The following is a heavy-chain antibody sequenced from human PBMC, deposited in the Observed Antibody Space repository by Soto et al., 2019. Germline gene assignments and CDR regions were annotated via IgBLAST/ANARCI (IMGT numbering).Heavy chain of an antibody. D-gene: IGHD3-22*01. V-gene: IGHV1-69*13. CDR2: IIPTFGTA. CDR3: ARDKPPDRYYYYGMDV. J-gene: IGHJ6*02. Sequence: SVKVSCKASGGTFSSYAISWVRQAPGQGLEWMGGIIPTFGTANYAQKFQGRVTITADESTSTAYMELSSLRSEDTAVHYCARDKPPDRYYYYGMDVWGQGTTVTVSS. CDR1: GGTFSSYA.